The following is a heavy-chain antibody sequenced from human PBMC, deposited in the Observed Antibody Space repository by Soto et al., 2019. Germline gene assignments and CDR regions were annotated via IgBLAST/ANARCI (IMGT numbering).Heavy chain of an antibody. D-gene: IGHD6-19*01. CDR2: ISGNGGTT. J-gene: IGHJ4*02. CDR3: AKRSTSGSYYFDY. V-gene: IGHV3-23*01. Sequence: PGGSLRLSCVASGFTFSSYAMSWVRQAPGRGLEWVSNISGNGGTTYYANSVKGRLTISGDNSKNTLYLQMNSLRVEDTALYFCAKRSTSGSYYFDYWGQGTLVTVSS. CDR1: GFTFSSYA.